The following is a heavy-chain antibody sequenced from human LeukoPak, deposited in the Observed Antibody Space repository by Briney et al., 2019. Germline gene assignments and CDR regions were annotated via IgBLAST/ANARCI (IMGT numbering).Heavy chain of an antibody. CDR2: ISSSSSYI. CDR1: GFTFSSYS. Sequence: GGSLRLSRAASGFTFSSYSMNWVRQAPGKGLEWVSSISSSSSYIYYADSVKGRFTISRDNAKNSLYLQMNSLRAEDTAVYYCARERGGYAYDYWGQGTLVTVSS. V-gene: IGHV3-21*01. CDR3: ARERGGYAYDY. J-gene: IGHJ4*02. D-gene: IGHD5-12*01.